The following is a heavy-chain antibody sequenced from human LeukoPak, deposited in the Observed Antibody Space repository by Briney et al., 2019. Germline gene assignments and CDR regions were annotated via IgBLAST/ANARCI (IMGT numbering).Heavy chain of an antibody. CDR1: GFTFSSYS. D-gene: IGHD3-22*01. CDR2: ISSSSSTI. V-gene: IGHV3-48*02. CDR3: ARVRGYDTSDFDY. Sequence: GGSLRLSCAASGFTFSSYSMNWVRQAPGKGLEWVSYISSSSSTIYYADSVKARFTISRDNARNSLYLQMNSLRDEDTAVYYCARVRGYDTSDFDYWGQGTLVTVSS. J-gene: IGHJ4*02.